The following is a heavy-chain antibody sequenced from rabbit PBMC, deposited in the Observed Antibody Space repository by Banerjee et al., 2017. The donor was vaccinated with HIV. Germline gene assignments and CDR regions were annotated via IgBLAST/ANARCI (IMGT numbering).Heavy chain of an antibody. Sequence: LEESGGDLVQPEGSLALTCTASGFSFSSKYVMCWVRQAPGKGLEWIACIDGGSSGNTYYASWAKGRFTISKTSSTTVTLQMTSLTAADTATYFCARAEGDSSCGWGMHLWGPGTLVTVS. D-gene: IGHD1-1*01. CDR3: ARAEGDSSCGWGMHL. J-gene: IGHJ6*01. CDR1: GFSFSSKYV. CDR2: IDGGSSGNT. V-gene: IGHV1S45*01.